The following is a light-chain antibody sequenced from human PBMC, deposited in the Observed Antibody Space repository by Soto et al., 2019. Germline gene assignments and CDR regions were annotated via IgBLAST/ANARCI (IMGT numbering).Light chain of an antibody. Sequence: QSVLTQPPSVSGAPGQRVTISCTGSSSNIGAGYDVHWYQQLPGTAPKLLIYGNSNRPSVVPDRFSGSKSGTSASLAITGLQAEDEADYYCQSYDSSLSGLWVFGGGTPLTVL. CDR2: GNS. CDR1: SSNIGAGYD. V-gene: IGLV1-40*01. CDR3: QSYDSSLSGLWV. J-gene: IGLJ3*02.